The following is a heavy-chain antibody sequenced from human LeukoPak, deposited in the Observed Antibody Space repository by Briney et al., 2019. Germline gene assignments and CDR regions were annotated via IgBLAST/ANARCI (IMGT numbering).Heavy chain of an antibody. CDR3: ARDTVVPAAIEGYGMDV. J-gene: IGHJ6*04. CDR1: GGSISSSNW. D-gene: IGHD2-2*01. V-gene: IGHV4-4*02. Sequence: SGTPSLTCAVSGGSISSSNWWSWVRQPPGKGLEWIGEIYHSGSTNYNPSLRSRVTISVDKSKNQFSLKLSSVTAADTAVYYCARDTVVPAAIEGYGMDVWGKGTTVTVSS. CDR2: IYHSGST.